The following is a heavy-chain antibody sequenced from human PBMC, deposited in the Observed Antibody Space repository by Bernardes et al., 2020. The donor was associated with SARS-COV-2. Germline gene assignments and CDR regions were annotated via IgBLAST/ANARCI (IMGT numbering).Heavy chain of an antibody. D-gene: IGHD6-19*01. CDR2: FSGDGGST. J-gene: IGHJ4*02. V-gene: IGHV3-43*02. CDR3: AKQMEARIAVETGPFDY. CDR1: GFTFDEYA. Sequence: GGSLRLSCAASGFTFDEYAMHWVRQAPGKGLEWVSLFSGDGGSTYYADSVKGRFTISRDNSKNSLYLQMNSLRTEDTALYYCAKQMEARIAVETGPFDYWGQGTLVTVSS.